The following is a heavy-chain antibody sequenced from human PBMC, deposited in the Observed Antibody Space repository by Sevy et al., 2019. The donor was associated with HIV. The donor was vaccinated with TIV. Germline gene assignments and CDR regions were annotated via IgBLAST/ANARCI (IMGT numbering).Heavy chain of an antibody. D-gene: IGHD6-13*01. V-gene: IGHV4-59*01. CDR1: GGSISSYY. CDR2: IYYSGGT. J-gene: IGHJ6*02. CDR3: ARDWGIAAAGPSYYYYGMDV. Sequence: SETLSLTCTVSGGSISSYYWSWIRQPPGKGLEWIGYIYYSGGTNYNPSLKSRVTISVDTSKNQFSLKLSSVTAADTAVYYCARDWGIAAAGPSYYYYGMDVWGQGTTVTVSS.